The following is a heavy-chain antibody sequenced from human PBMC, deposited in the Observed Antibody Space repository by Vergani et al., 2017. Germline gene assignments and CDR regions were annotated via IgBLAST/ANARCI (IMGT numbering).Heavy chain of an antibody. D-gene: IGHD4-11*01. CDR2: IYHSGST. V-gene: IGHV4-38-2*01. CDR3: ARVRTTYYYGMDV. CDR1: GYSISSGYY. J-gene: IGHJ6*02. Sequence: QVQLQESGPGLVKPSETLSLTCAVSGYSISSGYYWGWIRQPPGKGLEWIGSIYHSGSTNYNPSLKSRVTISVDTSKNQFSLKLSSVTAADTAVYYCARVRTTYYYGMDVWGQGTTVTVSS.